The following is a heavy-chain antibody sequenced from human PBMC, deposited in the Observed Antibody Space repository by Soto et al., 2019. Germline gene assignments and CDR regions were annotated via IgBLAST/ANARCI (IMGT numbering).Heavy chain of an antibody. CDR2: IWYDGSNK. CDR1: GFTFSSYG. V-gene: IGHV3-33*01. CDR3: ARDPHDIVVGGRHFQH. Sequence: QVQLVESGGGVVQPGRSLRLSCAASGFTFSSYGMHWVRQAPGKGLEWVAVIWYDGSNKYYADSVKGRFTISRDNSKNTLYLQMNSLRAEDTAVYYCARDPHDIVVGGRHFQHWGQGTLVTVSS. D-gene: IGHD2-15*01. J-gene: IGHJ1*01.